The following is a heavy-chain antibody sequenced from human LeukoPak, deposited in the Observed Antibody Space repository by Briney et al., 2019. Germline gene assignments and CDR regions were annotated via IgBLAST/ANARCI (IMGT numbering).Heavy chain of an antibody. CDR2: ISGSGRST. D-gene: IGHD3-22*01. CDR3: AKDGIFFHYYDSSGYSHLDS. CDR1: GFTYSNYA. Sequence: GGSLRLSCTASGFTYSNYAMNWVRQAPGKGLEWVSVISGSGRSTYYADSVKGRFTISRDNSKNTLYLQMNSLRAEDTAVYYCAKDGIFFHYYDSSGYSHLDSWGQGTLVTVSS. V-gene: IGHV3-23*01. J-gene: IGHJ4*02.